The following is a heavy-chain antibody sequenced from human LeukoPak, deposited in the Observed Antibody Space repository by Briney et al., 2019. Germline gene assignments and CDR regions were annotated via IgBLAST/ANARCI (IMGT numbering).Heavy chain of an antibody. CDR3: AISGYSSGWTGDY. Sequence: SVKVSCKASGGTFSSYAISWARQAPGQGLEWMGGIIPIFGTANYAQKFQGRVTITADESTSTAYMELSSLRSEDTAVYYCAISGYSSGWTGDYWGQGTLVTVSS. CDR1: GGTFSSYA. CDR2: IIPIFGTA. D-gene: IGHD6-19*01. V-gene: IGHV1-69*01. J-gene: IGHJ4*02.